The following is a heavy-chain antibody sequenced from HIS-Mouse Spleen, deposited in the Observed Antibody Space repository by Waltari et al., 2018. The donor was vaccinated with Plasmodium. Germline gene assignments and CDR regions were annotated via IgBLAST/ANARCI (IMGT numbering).Heavy chain of an antibody. V-gene: IGHV4-34*01. CDR2: MNHSGST. CDR3: ARGQLGIDAFDI. J-gene: IGHJ3*02. Sequence: QVQLQQWGAGLLKPSETLSLTCAVNGGSFSGYYWSWIRQPPGKGLEWIWEMNHSGSTSSNPCLKSRCTIAVETSKNQFSLKLSSVTAADTAVYYCARGQLGIDAFDIWGQGTMVTVSS. D-gene: IGHD1-1*01. CDR1: GGSFSGYY.